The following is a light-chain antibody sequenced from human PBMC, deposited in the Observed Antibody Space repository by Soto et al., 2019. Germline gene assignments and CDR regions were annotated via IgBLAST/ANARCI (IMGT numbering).Light chain of an antibody. CDR3: SSYTSSSTPVV. CDR1: TSDVGGYNY. V-gene: IGLV2-14*01. CDR2: DVS. J-gene: IGLJ2*01. Sequence: QSVLTQPASVSGSHGQSITISCTGTTSDVGGYNYVSWYQQHPGKAPKVMIYDVSNRPSGVSNRFSGSKSGNTASLTISGLQAEDEADYYCSSYTSSSTPVVFGGGTKVTVL.